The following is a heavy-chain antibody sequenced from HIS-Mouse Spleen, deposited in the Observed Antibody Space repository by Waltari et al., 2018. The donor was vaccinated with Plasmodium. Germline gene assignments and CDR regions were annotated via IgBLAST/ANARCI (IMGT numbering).Heavy chain of an antibody. Sequence: QVQLVESGGGVVQPGRSLGLSCAASGFTFSSYGRHWVRQAPGNGLEWVAVISYDGRNKYYADSVKGRFTISRDNSKNTLYLQMNSLRAEDTAVYYCAKDRRSSSWYVDYWGQGTLVTVSS. V-gene: IGHV3-30*18. CDR1: GFTFSSYG. CDR3: AKDRRSSSWYVDY. CDR2: ISYDGRNK. D-gene: IGHD6-13*01. J-gene: IGHJ4*02.